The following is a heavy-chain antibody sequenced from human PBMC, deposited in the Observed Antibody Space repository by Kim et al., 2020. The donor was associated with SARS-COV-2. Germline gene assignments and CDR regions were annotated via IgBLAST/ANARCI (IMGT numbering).Heavy chain of an antibody. Sequence: SETLSLTCTVSGGSISSSSYYWGWIRQPPGKGLEWIGSIYYSGSTYYNPSLKSRVTISVDPSKNQFSLKLSSVTAADTAVYYCARCPSVVDFCSGYYWFDPWGQGTLVTVSS. J-gene: IGHJ5*02. V-gene: IGHV4-39*01. CDR2: IYYSGST. CDR1: GGSISSSSYY. CDR3: ARCPSVVDFCSGYYWFDP. D-gene: IGHD3-3*01.